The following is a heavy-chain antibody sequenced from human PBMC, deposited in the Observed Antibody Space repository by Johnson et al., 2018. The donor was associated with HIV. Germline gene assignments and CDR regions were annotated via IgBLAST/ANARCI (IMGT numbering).Heavy chain of an antibody. CDR2: IDWNGGST. CDR1: GFTFDDYG. V-gene: IGHV3-20*04. CDR3: ARGFVRISMILVADAFEI. D-gene: IGHD3-22*01. Sequence: VQLVESGGRVVRRGGSLRLSCAASGFTFDDYGMSWVRQGPGKGLEWVSGIDWNGGSTGYADSVKGRFTISRDNTKNSLHLQMNSLRGEDTALYYCARGFVRISMILVADAFEIWGQGTMVTVSS. J-gene: IGHJ3*02.